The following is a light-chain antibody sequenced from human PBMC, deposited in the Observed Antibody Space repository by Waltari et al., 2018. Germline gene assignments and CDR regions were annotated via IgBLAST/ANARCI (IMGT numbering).Light chain of an antibody. CDR1: SSDVGGYNY. Sequence: QSALTQPASVSGSPGQSITISCTGTSSDVGGYNYVSWYQQHPGKAPKVMIFEVRNRPSGISNRFSGSKSGNTASLTISGLQAEDEADYYCSSYIDSSTLWVFGGGTKLTVL. V-gene: IGLV2-14*01. J-gene: IGLJ3*02. CDR2: EVR. CDR3: SSYIDSSTLWV.